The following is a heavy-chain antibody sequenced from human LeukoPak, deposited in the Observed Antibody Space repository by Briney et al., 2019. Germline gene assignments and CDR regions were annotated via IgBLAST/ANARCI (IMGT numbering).Heavy chain of an antibody. CDR1: GFTFSSYG. CDR3: AKDRSGWELPTTLDY. Sequence: PGGSLRLSCAASGFTFSSYGMHWVRQAPGKGLEWVAFIRYDGSNKYYADSVKGRFTISRDNSKNTLYLQMNSLRAEDTAVYYCAKDRSGWELPTTLDYWGQGTLVTVSS. V-gene: IGHV3-30*02. J-gene: IGHJ4*02. D-gene: IGHD1-26*01. CDR2: IRYDGSNK.